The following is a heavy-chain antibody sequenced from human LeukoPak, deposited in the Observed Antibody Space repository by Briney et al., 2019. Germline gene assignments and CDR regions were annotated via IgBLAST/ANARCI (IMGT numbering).Heavy chain of an antibody. J-gene: IGHJ5*02. V-gene: IGHV1-46*01. D-gene: IGHD2-2*01. Sequence: ASVKVSCKASGYTFTSYYMHWVRQAPGQGLEWMGIINPSGGSTSYAQKFQGRVTMTRDTSTSTVYMELSSLRSEDTAVYYCATSRIVVVPAAILPPNWFDPWGQGTLVTVSS. CDR1: GYTFTSYY. CDR2: INPSGGST. CDR3: ATSRIVVVPAAILPPNWFDP.